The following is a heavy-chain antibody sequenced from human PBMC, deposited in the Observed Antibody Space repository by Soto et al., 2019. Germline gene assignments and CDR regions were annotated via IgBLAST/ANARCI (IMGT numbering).Heavy chain of an antibody. Sequence: SETLSLTCAVSGYSISSSNWWAWIRQSPGKGLEWIGHIYYSGTIYYDPSLKSRVTMSVDTSKNQYSLKLSSVTAVDTAVYYCARHGLRLAATAPYYFHYWGQGTLVTVSS. D-gene: IGHD2-15*01. CDR2: IYYSGTI. V-gene: IGHV4-28*05. CDR3: ARHGLRLAATAPYYFHY. CDR1: GYSISSSNW. J-gene: IGHJ4*02.